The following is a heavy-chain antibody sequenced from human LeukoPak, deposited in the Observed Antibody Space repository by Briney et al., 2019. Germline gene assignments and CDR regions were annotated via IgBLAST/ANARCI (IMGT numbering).Heavy chain of an antibody. J-gene: IGHJ4*02. CDR2: IYSGGST. CDR1: EFSVGSNY. V-gene: IGHV3-66*01. CDR3: VREGRSMVAFDN. Sequence: PGGSLRLSCAASEFSVGSNYMTWVRQAPGKGLEWVSLIYSGGSTYYADSVKGRFTISRDNAKNSLYLQMNSLREEDTALYYCVREGRSMVAFDNWGQGVLVTVSS. D-gene: IGHD5-12*01.